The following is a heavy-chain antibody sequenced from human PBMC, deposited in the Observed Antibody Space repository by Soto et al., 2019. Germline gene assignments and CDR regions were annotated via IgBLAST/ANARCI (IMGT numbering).Heavy chain of an antibody. CDR1: GYSFTSYW. J-gene: IGHJ6*02. CDR2: IYPGDSDT. V-gene: IGHV5-51*01. CDR3: ATQASTILRVVKDYYYYYGMDV. Sequence: GESLKISCKGSGYSFTSYWIGWVRQMPGKGLEWMGIIYPGDSDTRYSPSFQGQVTISADKSISTAYLQWSSLKASDTTMYYCATQASTILRVVKDYYYYYGMDVWGQGTTVTDSS. D-gene: IGHD3-3*01.